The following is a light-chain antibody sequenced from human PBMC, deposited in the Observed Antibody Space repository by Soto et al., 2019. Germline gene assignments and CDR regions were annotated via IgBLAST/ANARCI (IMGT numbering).Light chain of an antibody. CDR1: PTIYSN. CDR3: QQTYSSLPIT. Sequence: DIQMTQSPSSMSASVGERSTITCRASPTIYSNLNWYQQKPGKAPNLLIYAASSLESGVPARFSGSGSGTHFTLTITGLQPEDFATYYCQQTYSSLPITFGQGTRLEIK. V-gene: IGKV1-39*01. CDR2: AAS. J-gene: IGKJ5*01.